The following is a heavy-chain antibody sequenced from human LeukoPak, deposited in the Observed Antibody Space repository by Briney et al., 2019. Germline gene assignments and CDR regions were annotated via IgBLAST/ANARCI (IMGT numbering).Heavy chain of an antibody. CDR3: AREGLRRAFDI. D-gene: IGHD5-12*01. J-gene: IGHJ3*02. V-gene: IGHV3-33*08. CDR2: IWYDGSNK. CDR1: GFTFSSYG. Sequence: GGSLRLSCAASGFTFSSYGMHWVRQAPGKGLEWVAVIWYDGSNKYYADSVKGRFTISRDNSKNTLYLQMNSLRAEDTAVYYCAREGLRRAFDIWGQGTMVTDSS.